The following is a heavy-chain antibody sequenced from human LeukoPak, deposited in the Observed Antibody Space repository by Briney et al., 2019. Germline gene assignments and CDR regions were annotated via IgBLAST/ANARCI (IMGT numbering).Heavy chain of an antibody. CDR1: GYSFTSYW. V-gene: IGHV5-51*01. Sequence: GESLKISCKGSGYSFTSYWIGWVRQMPGKGLEWMGIIYPGDSDTRYSPSFQGRVTISADKSISTAYLQWSSLKASDTAMYYCARQESAASDAFDIWGQGTMVTVSS. J-gene: IGHJ3*02. D-gene: IGHD6-25*01. CDR3: ARQESAASDAFDI. CDR2: IYPGDSDT.